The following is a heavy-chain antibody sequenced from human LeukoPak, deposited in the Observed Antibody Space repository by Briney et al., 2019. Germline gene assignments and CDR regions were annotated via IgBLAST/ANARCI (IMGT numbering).Heavy chain of an antibody. Sequence: GGSLRLSCAASGFTFSYYWMHWVRQAPGKGLVWVSHINSDGSSTSYADSVKGRFTISRDNAKNTLYLQMNSLRAEDTAVYYCAREPSISVAAAGDYWGQGTLVTVSS. CDR2: INSDGSST. CDR3: AREPSISVAAAGDY. J-gene: IGHJ4*02. CDR1: GFTFSYYW. D-gene: IGHD6-19*01. V-gene: IGHV3-74*01.